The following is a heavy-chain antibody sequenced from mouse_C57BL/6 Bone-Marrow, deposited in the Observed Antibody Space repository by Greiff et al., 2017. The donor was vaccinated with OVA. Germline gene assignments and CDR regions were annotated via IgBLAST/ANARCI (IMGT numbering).Heavy chain of an antibody. Sequence: EVKLVESGGGLVQPGGSLKLSCAASGFTFSDYGMAWVRQAPRKGPEWVAFISNLAYSIYYADTVTGRFTISRENAKNTLYLEMSSLRSEDTAMYYCARQGGSRYFDVWGTGTTVTVSS. V-gene: IGHV5-15*01. CDR2: ISNLAYSI. CDR3: ARQGGSRYFDV. CDR1: GFTFSDYG. D-gene: IGHD1-1*01. J-gene: IGHJ1*03.